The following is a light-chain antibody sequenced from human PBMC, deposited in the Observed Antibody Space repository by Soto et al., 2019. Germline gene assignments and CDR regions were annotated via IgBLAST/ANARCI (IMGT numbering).Light chain of an antibody. V-gene: IGKV1-39*01. CDR1: QSISRY. CDR2: AAS. J-gene: IGKJ2*01. CDR3: QQSYSTPRLFT. Sequence: DIQMTQSPSSLSASVGDRVTITCRASQSISRYLNWYQQKPGKAPKLLIYAASSLQSGAPSRFSGSGSGTDFTLTISSLQPEDSATYYCQQSYSTPRLFTFGQGTILEI.